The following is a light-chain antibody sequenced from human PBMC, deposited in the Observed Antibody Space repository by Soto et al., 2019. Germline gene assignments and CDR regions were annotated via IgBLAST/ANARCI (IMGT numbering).Light chain of an antibody. CDR1: QDISNY. J-gene: IGKJ3*01. CDR2: DAS. CDR3: QQYDTLPGVL. V-gene: IGKV1-33*01. Sequence: DIQMTQSPSSLSASVGDRVTITCQASQDISNYLNWYQQKPGKAPKLLIYDASNLETGVPSRFSGSGSRTHFTFTISSLQPEDIATYYCQQYDTLPGVLFGPGTKVDIK.